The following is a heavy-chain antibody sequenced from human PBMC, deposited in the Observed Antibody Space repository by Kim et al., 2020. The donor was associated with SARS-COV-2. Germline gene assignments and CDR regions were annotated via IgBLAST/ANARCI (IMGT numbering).Heavy chain of an antibody. CDR1: GYTFTSYD. Sequence: ASVKVSCKASGYTFTSYDINWVRQATGQGLEWMGWMNPNSGNTGYAQKFQGRVTMTRNTSISTAYMELSSLRSEDTAVYYCARLSSWYLYYYGMDVWGQGTTVTVSS. CDR3: ARLSSWYLYYYGMDV. D-gene: IGHD6-13*01. J-gene: IGHJ6*02. CDR2: MNPNSGNT. V-gene: IGHV1-8*01.